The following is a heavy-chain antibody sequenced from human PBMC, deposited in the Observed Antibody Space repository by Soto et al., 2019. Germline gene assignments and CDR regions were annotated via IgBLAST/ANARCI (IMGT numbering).Heavy chain of an antibody. CDR1: GRSFSGYY. CDR2: INHSGST. J-gene: IGHJ4*02. V-gene: IGHV4-34*01. Sequence: QVQLQQWGAGLLKPSETLSLTCAVYGRSFSGYYWSWISQPPGKGLEWIGEINHSGSTNYNPSLKRRVTISVDTSKNQVSLKLSSVTAADTAVYYCARGSETGGYSYGQHYFDYWGQGTLVTVSS. CDR3: ARGSETGGYSYGQHYFDY. D-gene: IGHD5-18*01.